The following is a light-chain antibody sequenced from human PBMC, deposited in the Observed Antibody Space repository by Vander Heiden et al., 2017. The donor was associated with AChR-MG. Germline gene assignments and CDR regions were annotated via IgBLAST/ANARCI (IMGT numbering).Light chain of an antibody. CDR2: GGS. Sequence: EIVMTQSPATLYVSPGERATLSCRASQSVSSKLAWYQQKPGQAPRLLIYGGSTRATGIPARFSGSGSGTEFTLTISSLQSEDFAVYYCQQYNNWPPWTFGQGTKVEIK. J-gene: IGKJ1*01. V-gene: IGKV3-15*01. CDR1: QSVSSK. CDR3: QQYNNWPPWT.